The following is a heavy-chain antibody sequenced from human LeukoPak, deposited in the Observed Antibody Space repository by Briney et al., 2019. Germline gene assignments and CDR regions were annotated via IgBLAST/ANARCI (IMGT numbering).Heavy chain of an antibody. D-gene: IGHD2-8*01. CDR1: GGTFSSYA. V-gene: IGHV1-69*05. CDR3: ARAPEGYCTNGVCYDYYYYMDV. Sequence: SVKVSCKASGGTFSSYAISWVRQAPGQGLEWMGGIIPIFGTANYAQKFQGRVTITTDESTSTAYMELSSLRSEDTAVYYCARAPEGYCTNGVCYDYYYYMDVWAKGPRSPSP. CDR2: IIPIFGTA. J-gene: IGHJ6*03.